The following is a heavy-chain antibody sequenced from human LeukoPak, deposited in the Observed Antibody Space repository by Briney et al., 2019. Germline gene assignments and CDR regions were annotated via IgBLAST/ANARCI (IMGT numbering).Heavy chain of an antibody. CDR1: GGSFSGYY. CDR2: INHSGST. D-gene: IGHD6-19*01. J-gene: IGHJ4*02. Sequence: SETLSLTCAVYGGSFSGYYWSWIRQPPGKGLEWIGEINHSGSTNYNPSLKSRVTISVDTSKNQFSLKLSSVTAADTAVYYCAGERGEEYSSGWYKTNFFDNWGQGIRVTVSS. CDR3: AGERGEEYSSGWYKTNFFDN. V-gene: IGHV4-34*01.